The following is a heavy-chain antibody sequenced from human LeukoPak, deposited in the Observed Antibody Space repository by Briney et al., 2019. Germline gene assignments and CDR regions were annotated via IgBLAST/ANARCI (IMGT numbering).Heavy chain of an antibody. CDR2: MNPNSGNT. J-gene: IGHJ5*02. Sequence: GASVKVSCKASGYTFTSYDINWVRQATGQGLEWMGWMNPNSGNTGYAQKFQGRVTITRNTSISTAYMGLSSLRSEDTAVYYCARGGYYDFWGGYSSNWFDPWGQGTLVTVSS. CDR1: GYTFTSYD. D-gene: IGHD3-3*01. CDR3: ARGGYYDFWGGYSSNWFDP. V-gene: IGHV1-8*03.